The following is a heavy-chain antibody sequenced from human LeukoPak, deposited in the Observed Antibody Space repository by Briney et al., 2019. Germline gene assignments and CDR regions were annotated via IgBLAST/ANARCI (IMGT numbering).Heavy chain of an antibody. J-gene: IGHJ4*02. CDR2: ISCDGSNK. CDR3: AKDEGYSSSWYFHYFDY. Sequence: GGSLRLSCAASGFTFSSYGMHWVRQAPGKGLEWVAVISCDGSNKYYADSVKGRFTISRDNSKNTLYLQMNSLRAEDTAVYYCAKDEGYSSSWYFHYFDYWGQGTLVTVSS. V-gene: IGHV3-30*18. CDR1: GFTFSSYG. D-gene: IGHD6-13*01.